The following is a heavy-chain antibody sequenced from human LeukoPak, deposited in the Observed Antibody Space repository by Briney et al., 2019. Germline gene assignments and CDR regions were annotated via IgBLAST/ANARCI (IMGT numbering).Heavy chain of an antibody. CDR2: MNPNSGNT. Sequence: GASVNVSCKASGYTFTIYDINWVRQATGQGLEWMGWMNPNSGNTGYAQKFQGRVTMTRNTSISTAYMALSSLSSKDTAVYYCARGPGYCSSTSCYIRWFDPWGQGTLVTVSS. CDR3: ARGPGYCSSTSCYIRWFDP. D-gene: IGHD2-2*02. CDR1: GYTFTIYD. J-gene: IGHJ5*02. V-gene: IGHV1-8*01.